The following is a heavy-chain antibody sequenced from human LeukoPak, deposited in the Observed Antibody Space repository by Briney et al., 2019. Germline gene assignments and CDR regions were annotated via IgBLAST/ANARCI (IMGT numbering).Heavy chain of an antibody. CDR3: ARGGAVITGFVAY. D-gene: IGHD3-22*01. J-gene: IGHJ4*02. CDR2: TNPGGANT. V-gene: IGHV1-46*01. CDR1: GYTFTSYY. Sequence: ASVKVSCKASGYTFTSYYIHWVRQAPGHGLEWMGITNPGGANTRYAQKFQGRVALTRDTSTSTVYMQLTSLTSEDTAVYYCARGGAVITGFVAYWGQGTLVTVSS.